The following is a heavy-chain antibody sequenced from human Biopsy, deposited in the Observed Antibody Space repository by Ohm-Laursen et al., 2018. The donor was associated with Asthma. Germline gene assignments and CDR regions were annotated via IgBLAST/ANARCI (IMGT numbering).Heavy chain of an antibody. J-gene: IGHJ6*02. CDR3: ARGPEWSGLDI. V-gene: IGHV4-34*01. Sequence: GTLSLTCSMYGLSSSGYYWTWIRQPPGKGLEWIGESDHRGNTNINPTLKSRVTISKDKSANEFSLKMRSVTAADTAIYYCARGPEWSGLDIWGQGTTVTVS. CDR1: GLSSSGYY. CDR2: SDHRGNT. D-gene: IGHD3-3*01.